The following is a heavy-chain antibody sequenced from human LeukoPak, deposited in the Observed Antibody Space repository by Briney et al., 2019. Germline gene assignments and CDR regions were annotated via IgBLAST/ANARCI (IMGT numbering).Heavy chain of an antibody. J-gene: IGHJ4*02. V-gene: IGHV4-61*02. D-gene: IGHD3/OR15-3a*01. CDR2: IYTSGST. CDR3: ARVRGTGYSYYFDY. CDR1: GGSISSGSYY. Sequence: PSQTLSLTCTVSGGSISSGSYYWSWIRQPAGKGLEWIGRIYTSGSTNYNPSLKSRVTMSVDTSKNQFSLKLSSVAAADTAVYYCARVRGTGYSYYFDYWGQGTLVTVSS.